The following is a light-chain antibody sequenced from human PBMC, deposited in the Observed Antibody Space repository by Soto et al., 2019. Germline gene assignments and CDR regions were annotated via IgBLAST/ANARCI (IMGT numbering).Light chain of an antibody. J-gene: IGKJ4*01. V-gene: IGKV3-15*01. CDR1: QSVSSN. CDR3: QQYNDWPPLT. CDR2: GAS. Sequence: EIVMTQSPATLSVSPGERATLSCRASQSVSSNLAWYQQKPGQAPRLLISGASTRATGVPVRFSGRGSGTEFTLTISSLQSEDFAFYYCQQYNDWPPLTFGGGTKVEIK.